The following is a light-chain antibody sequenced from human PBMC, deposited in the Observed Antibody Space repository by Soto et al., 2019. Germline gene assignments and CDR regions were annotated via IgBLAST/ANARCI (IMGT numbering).Light chain of an antibody. Sequence: EIVLTQSPGTLSLSPGERATLSCRASQSVSSSYLAWYQQKPGQAPRLLIYAASSRATGIPDRFSGSGSGTDFTLNISRLEPEDFAVYYCQQYDSSQGFTFGPGTKVDIK. CDR3: QQYDSSQGFT. CDR1: QSVSSSY. V-gene: IGKV3-20*01. J-gene: IGKJ3*01. CDR2: AAS.